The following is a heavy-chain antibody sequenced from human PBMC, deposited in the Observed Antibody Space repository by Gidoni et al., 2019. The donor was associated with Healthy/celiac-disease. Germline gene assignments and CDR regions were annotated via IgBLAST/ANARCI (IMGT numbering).Heavy chain of an antibody. CDR1: GFTFSRYC. CDR2: IWYDGSNK. CDR3: ARHMITFGGVIGNVFHY. D-gene: IGHD3-16*02. J-gene: IGHJ4*02. V-gene: IGHV3-33*01. Sequence: QVQLVESGGGVVQPGWSLRLSCAASGFTFSRYCMHWVRQAPGKALEWVAVIWYDGSNKYYADSVKGRFTISRDNSKNTLYLQRNSLRAEDTAVYYCARHMITFGGVIGNVFHYWGQGTLVTVSS.